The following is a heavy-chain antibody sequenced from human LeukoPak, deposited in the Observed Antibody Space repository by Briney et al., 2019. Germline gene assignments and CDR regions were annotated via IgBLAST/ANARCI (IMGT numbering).Heavy chain of an antibody. D-gene: IGHD1-26*01. CDR3: AKDRVGALLYFDF. CDR2: ISGRGGDT. CDR1: GFTFRRSA. Sequence: GGSLRLSCAASGFTFRRSAMTWVRQVPGKGLEWVSTISGRGGDTDYADSVKGRFIISRDSSENTLYLQMHSLGVEDTGVYYCAKDRVGALLYFDFWGQGTLVTVSS. J-gene: IGHJ4*02. V-gene: IGHV3-23*01.